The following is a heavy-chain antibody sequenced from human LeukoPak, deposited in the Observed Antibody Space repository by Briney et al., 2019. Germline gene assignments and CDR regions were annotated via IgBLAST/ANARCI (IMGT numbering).Heavy chain of an antibody. CDR1: GYTFTGYY. D-gene: IGHD5-12*01. J-gene: IGHJ4*02. CDR2: INPNTGDT. Sequence: ASVKVSCKASGYTFTGYYIHWVRQAPGQGLEWMGWINPNTGDTNYAQKFQGRVTMTRDTTINTAYMDLSRLTSDDTAVYYCASYPRYMSSPPFDYWGQGTLVTVSS. V-gene: IGHV1-2*02. CDR3: ASYPRYMSSPPFDY.